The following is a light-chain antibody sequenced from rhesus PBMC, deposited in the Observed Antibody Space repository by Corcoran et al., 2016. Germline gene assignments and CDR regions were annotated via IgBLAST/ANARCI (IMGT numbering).Light chain of an antibody. CDR2: KAS. V-gene: IGKV1-22*01. CDR3: LQYSSSPYS. CDR1: QGISSW. Sequence: DIQMIQSPSSLSASVGDKVTITCRASQGISSWSAWYQQKTGKAPKLLIYKASSLQSGVPSRLSGSGSGTVFTLTISRLQPEDFATSYCLQYSSSPYSFGQGTKVEIK. J-gene: IGKJ2*01.